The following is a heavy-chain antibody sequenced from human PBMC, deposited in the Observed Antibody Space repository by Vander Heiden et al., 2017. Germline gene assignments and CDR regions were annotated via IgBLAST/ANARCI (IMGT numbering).Heavy chain of an antibody. D-gene: IGHD6-13*01. J-gene: IGHJ3*02. Sequence: QVQLVQSGAEVKKTGASAKVACKASGYTFTSYGISWVRQAPGQGLEWMGWIRAYNGTTNYAQKRQGRVTMTTDTSTSTAYMELRSLRSDDTAVYYCARVKAAAPFGAFDIWGQGTMVTVSS. CDR3: ARVKAAAPFGAFDI. CDR1: GYTFTSYG. V-gene: IGHV1-18*01. CDR2: IRAYNGTT.